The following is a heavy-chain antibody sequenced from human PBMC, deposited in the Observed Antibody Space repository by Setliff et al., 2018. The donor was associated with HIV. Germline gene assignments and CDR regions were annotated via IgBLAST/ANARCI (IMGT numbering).Heavy chain of an antibody. CDR2: VSSRGDT. J-gene: IGHJ4*02. CDR1: DSGTYY. D-gene: IGHD3-16*02. Sequence: PSETLSLTCTVSDSGTYYWSWIRQPAGKGLEWIGRVSSRGDTNYNPSLKSRVTMSVDTSKNQFSLKLSSVTASDTAVYYCAREGNYIWGNYHYTLGYWGQGTLVTVSS. CDR3: AREGNYIWGNYHYTLGY. V-gene: IGHV4-4*07.